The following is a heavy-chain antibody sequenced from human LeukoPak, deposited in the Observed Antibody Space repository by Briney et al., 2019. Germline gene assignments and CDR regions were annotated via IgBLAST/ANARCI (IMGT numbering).Heavy chain of an antibody. J-gene: IGHJ4*02. V-gene: IGHV1-69*13. CDR1: GGTFSSYA. Sequence: SVKVSCQASGGTFSSYAISWVRQAPGQGLEWMGGIIPIFGTANYAQKFQGRVTTTADESTSTAYMELSSLRSEDTAVYYCARGRDDIAAGYFDYWGQGTLVTVSS. CDR2: IIPIFGTA. CDR3: ARGRDDIAAGYFDY. D-gene: IGHD6-13*01.